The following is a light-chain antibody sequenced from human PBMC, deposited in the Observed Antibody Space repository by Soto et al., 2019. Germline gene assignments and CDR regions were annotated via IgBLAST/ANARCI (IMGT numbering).Light chain of an antibody. CDR1: SSDVGASNY. CDR3: SSYAGDNSFA. Sequence: QSALTRPPSASGSPGQSVTISCTGTSSDVGASNYVSWYQQHSDKAPKLMIYEVSKRPSGVPDRFSGSKSGNTASLTVSGLQAEDEADYYCSSYAGDNSFAFGSGTKVTVL. CDR2: EVS. V-gene: IGLV2-8*01. J-gene: IGLJ1*01.